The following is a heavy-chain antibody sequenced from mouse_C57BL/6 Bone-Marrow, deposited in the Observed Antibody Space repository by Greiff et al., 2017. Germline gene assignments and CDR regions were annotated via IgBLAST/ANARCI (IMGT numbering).Heavy chain of an antibody. V-gene: IGHV1-62-2*01. CDR1: GYTFTEYT. Sequence: QVQLQQSGAELVKPGASVKLSCKASGYTFTEYTIHWVKQRSGPGLAWIGWFYPGSGSIKYNEKFKDKATLTADKSSSTVYMELKRLTSDDSTVYFCAIHDNPYYGSTRFAYWGQGTLVTVSA. J-gene: IGHJ3*01. D-gene: IGHD1-1*01. CDR3: AIHDNPYYGSTRFAY. CDR2: FYPGSGSI.